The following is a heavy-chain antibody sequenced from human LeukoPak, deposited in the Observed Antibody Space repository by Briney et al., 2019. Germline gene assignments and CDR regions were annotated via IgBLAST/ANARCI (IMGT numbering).Heavy chain of an antibody. CDR2: INHSGST. D-gene: IGHD3-10*01. V-gene: IGHV4-34*01. CDR3: ARRLGPMVRGVIRRYYFDY. CDR1: GGSFSGYY. Sequence: SETLSLTCAVYGGSFSGYYWSWIRQPPGKGLEWIGEINHSGSTNYNPSLKSRVTISVDTSKNQFSLKLSSVTAADTAVYYCARRLGPMVRGVIRRYYFDYWGQGTLVTVSS. J-gene: IGHJ4*02.